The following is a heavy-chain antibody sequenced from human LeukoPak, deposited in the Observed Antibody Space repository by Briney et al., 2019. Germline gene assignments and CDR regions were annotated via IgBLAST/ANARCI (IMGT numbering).Heavy chain of an antibody. CDR3: VRGSSGTVVRGIAWAWFDP. Sequence: GGSLRLSCVASGFTFSNYWMTWVRQAPGKGLEWVANIKPDGSAKHFVDSVRGRFTISRDNAKDSLYLQMNSLRAEDTAVYYCVRGSSGTVVRGIAWAWFDPWGQGTLVTVSS. CDR1: GFTFSNYW. D-gene: IGHD3-10*01. CDR2: IKPDGSAK. V-gene: IGHV3-7*05. J-gene: IGHJ5*02.